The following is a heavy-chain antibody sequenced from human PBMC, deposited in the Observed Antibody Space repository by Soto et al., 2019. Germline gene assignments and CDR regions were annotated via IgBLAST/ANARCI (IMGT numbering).Heavy chain of an antibody. Sequence: EVQVLESGGGLVQPGGSLRLSCVVSGFTFSIYDMHWVRQAPGKGLEWVSGVSAAGGSKYYADSVKGRFTISRDNSKNSLYLQLDSLRAEDTAVYYCAKYCTTNNCIDRSFDYWGQGTLVTVSS. CDR2: VSAAGGSK. CDR1: GFTFSIYD. V-gene: IGHV3-23*01. D-gene: IGHD2-8*01. J-gene: IGHJ4*02. CDR3: AKYCTTNNCIDRSFDY.